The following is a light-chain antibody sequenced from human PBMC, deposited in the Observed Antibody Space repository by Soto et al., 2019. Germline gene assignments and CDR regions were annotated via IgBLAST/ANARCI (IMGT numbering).Light chain of an antibody. Sequence: QSALTQPASVSGSPGQSITISCTGTSSDVGGYNYVSWYQQHPGKAPKLMIYEVSNRPSGVSNRLSGSKSGNTASLTISVLQAEDEADYYCSSYTSSSTVVFGGGTKVTVL. V-gene: IGLV2-14*01. J-gene: IGLJ2*01. CDR1: SSDVGGYNY. CDR2: EVS. CDR3: SSYTSSSTVV.